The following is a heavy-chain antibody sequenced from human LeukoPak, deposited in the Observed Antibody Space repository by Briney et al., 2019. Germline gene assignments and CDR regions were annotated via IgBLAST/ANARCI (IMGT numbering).Heavy chain of an antibody. D-gene: IGHD1-26*01. Sequence: SETLSLTCAVYGGSFSGYYWSWIRQPPGKGLEWIGEINHSGSTNYNPSLKSRVTMSVDTSKNQFSLKLSSVTAADTAVYYCARSYQKLSPWFDPWGQGTLVTASS. J-gene: IGHJ5*02. V-gene: IGHV4-34*01. CDR1: GGSFSGYY. CDR2: INHSGST. CDR3: ARSYQKLSPWFDP.